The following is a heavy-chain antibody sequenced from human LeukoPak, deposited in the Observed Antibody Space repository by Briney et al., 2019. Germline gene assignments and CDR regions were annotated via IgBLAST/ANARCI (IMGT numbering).Heavy chain of an antibody. CDR2: ISSSSSYI. D-gene: IGHD6-13*01. CDR3: ARDGAAAGTDFDY. V-gene: IGHV3-21*01. J-gene: IGHJ4*02. Sequence: GGSLRLSCAASGFTFSSYSMNWVRQAPGKGLEWVSSISSSSSYIYYADSVKGRFTISRDNAKNSLYLQMNSLRAEDTAVYYCARDGAAAGTDFDYWGQGTLVTVSS. CDR1: GFTFSSYS.